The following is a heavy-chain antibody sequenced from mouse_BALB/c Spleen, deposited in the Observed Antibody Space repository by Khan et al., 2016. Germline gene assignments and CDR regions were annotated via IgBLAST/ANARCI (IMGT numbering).Heavy chain of an antibody. CDR2: ISDGGSYT. D-gene: IGHD2-4*01. Sequence: EVQLQESGGGLVKPGGSLKLSCAASGFTFSDYYMYWVRQTPEKRLEWVATISDGGSYTYYPDSVKGRFTISRDNAKNNLYLQMSSLKSEDTAMXYGARGGLRRGFAYWGQGTLVTVSA. V-gene: IGHV5-4*02. CDR1: GFTFSDYY. J-gene: IGHJ3*01. CDR3: ARGGLRRGFAY.